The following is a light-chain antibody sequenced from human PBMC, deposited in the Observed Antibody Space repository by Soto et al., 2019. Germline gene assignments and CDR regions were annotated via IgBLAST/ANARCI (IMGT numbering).Light chain of an antibody. J-gene: IGKJ1*01. CDR1: QSVNSQ. CDR3: QQRSSWPWT. V-gene: IGKV3-11*01. Sequence: EIVLTQSPATLSLSPGERATLSCRASQSVNSQLAWYQQKPGQAPRLLIYDASNRATGIPARFSGRGSATDFTLTISSLDPEDFAVYYCQQRSSWPWTFGQGTKVEIK. CDR2: DAS.